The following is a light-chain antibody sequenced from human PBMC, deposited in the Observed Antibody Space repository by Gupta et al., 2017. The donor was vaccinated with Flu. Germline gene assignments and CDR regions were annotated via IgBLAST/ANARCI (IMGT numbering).Light chain of an antibody. CDR1: QTINRNY. CDR3: HQYGSTRGYS. V-gene: IGKV3-20*01. Sequence: SATLSCRASQTINRNYLAWFQQKSGQAPRLLVYAASTRATGIPDRFSGSASGTDFTLTISRLEPEDFAVYYCHQYGSTRGYSFGQGTHLEIK. J-gene: IGKJ2*03. CDR2: AAS.